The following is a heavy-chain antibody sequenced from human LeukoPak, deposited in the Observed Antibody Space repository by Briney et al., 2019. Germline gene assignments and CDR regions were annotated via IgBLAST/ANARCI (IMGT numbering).Heavy chain of an antibody. CDR1: GYTFTSYY. D-gene: IGHD3-22*01. J-gene: IGHJ4*02. Sequence: ASVKVSCKASGYTFTSYYMHWVRQAPGQGLEWMGWINPNSGGTNYAQKFQGRVTMTRDTSISTAYMELSRLRSDDTAVYYCARDLSPYYYDSSGYYYNYWGQGTLVTVSS. CDR3: ARDLSPYYYDSSGYYYNY. CDR2: INPNSGGT. V-gene: IGHV1-2*02.